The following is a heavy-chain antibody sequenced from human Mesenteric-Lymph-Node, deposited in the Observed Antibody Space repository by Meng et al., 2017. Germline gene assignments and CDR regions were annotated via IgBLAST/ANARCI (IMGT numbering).Heavy chain of an antibody. D-gene: IGHD6-13*01. CDR1: GFTFSSYE. CDR2: ISESGSTI. Sequence: GESLKISCEASGFTFSSYEMIWVRQAPGKGPEWVSYISESGSTIYYADSVRGRFTISRDNSKNSLYLQMNSLRAEDTAVYYCARGQLDETFDYWGQGTLVTVSS. CDR3: ARGQLDETFDY. J-gene: IGHJ4*02. V-gene: IGHV3-48*01.